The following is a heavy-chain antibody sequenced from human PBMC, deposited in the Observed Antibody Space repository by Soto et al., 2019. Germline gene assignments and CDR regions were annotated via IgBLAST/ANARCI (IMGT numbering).Heavy chain of an antibody. Sequence: XGSLILSCAASGFTFSSYSMHWVRQAPGKGLEWVAVISYDGSNKYYADSVKGRFTISRDNSKNTLYLQMNSLRAEDTAVYYCARPGYSSGWTRFDYWGQGTLVTVSS. CDR1: GFTFSSYS. CDR3: ARPGYSSGWTRFDY. D-gene: IGHD6-19*01. CDR2: ISYDGSNK. V-gene: IGHV3-30-3*01. J-gene: IGHJ4*02.